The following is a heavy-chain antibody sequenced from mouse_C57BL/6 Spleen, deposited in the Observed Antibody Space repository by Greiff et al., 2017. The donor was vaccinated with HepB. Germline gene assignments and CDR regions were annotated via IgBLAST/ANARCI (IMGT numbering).Heavy chain of an antibody. D-gene: IGHD1-1*01. J-gene: IGHJ1*03. CDR3: AIAPYYGSSWYFDV. Sequence: VQLQQPGTELVKPGASVKLSCKASGYTFTSYWMHWVKQRPGQGLEWIGNINPSNGGTNYNEKFKGKATLTVDKSSSTAYMQLSSLTSEDSAVYYCAIAPYYGSSWYFDVWGTGTTVTVSS. CDR2: INPSNGGT. CDR1: GYTFTSYW. V-gene: IGHV1-53*01.